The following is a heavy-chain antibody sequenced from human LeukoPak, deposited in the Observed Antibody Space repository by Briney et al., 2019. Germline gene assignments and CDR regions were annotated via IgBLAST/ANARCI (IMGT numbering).Heavy chain of an antibody. CDR1: GFTFSGHS. D-gene: IGHD1-14*01. Sequence: PGGSLRLSCEASGFTFSGHSMSWVRQAPGKGLEWVANIKQDGSEKYYVDSVKGRFTISRDNAKNSLYLQMNSLRAEDTAVYYCAKWRNTPEWGQGTLVTVSS. CDR2: IKQDGSEK. J-gene: IGHJ4*02. V-gene: IGHV3-7*03. CDR3: AKWRNTPE.